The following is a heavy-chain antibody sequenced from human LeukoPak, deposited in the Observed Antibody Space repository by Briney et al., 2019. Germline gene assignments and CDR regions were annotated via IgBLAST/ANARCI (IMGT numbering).Heavy chain of an antibody. V-gene: IGHV1-69*05. CDR3: ARTFLRGAYYSYYMDI. Sequence: SVKVSCKASGGTFSNHGVSWVRQAPGQGLEWMGGMNFILNTSSHAQKFQGRVSITTDGSTTTVNMELSSLRSEDTAVYYCARTFLRGAYYSYYMDIWGKGTTVTVSS. CDR1: GGTFSNHG. CDR2: MNFILNTS. J-gene: IGHJ6*03.